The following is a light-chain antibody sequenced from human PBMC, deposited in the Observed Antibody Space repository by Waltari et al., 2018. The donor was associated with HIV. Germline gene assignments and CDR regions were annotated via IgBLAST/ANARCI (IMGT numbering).Light chain of an antibody. Sequence: QSVLTQPPSASGNLGQAVTISCFGSTSNIGSNTVNWYQHLPGAAPKLIIFRNHQRPSGVPDRFSGSQSGTSAFLTITGLLSGDEATYYCAAWDASLHVLFGGGTQLTVV. CDR3: AAWDASLHVL. CDR2: RNH. V-gene: IGLV1-44*01. J-gene: IGLJ2*01. CDR1: TSNIGSNT.